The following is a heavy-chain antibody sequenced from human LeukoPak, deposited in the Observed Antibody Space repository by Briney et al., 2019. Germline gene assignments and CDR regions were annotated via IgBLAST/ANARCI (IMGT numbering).Heavy chain of an antibody. J-gene: IGHJ4*02. D-gene: IGHD1-1*01. CDR1: GGSVSSSSYY. Sequence: SETLSLTCTVSGGSVSSSSYYWGWIRQPPGKGLEWIGRIYHSGSTYYNPSLKSRITISVDMSKNQFSLKLSSVTAADTAVYYCARGDNWNDFDYWGQGTLVTVSS. CDR3: ARGDNWNDFDY. V-gene: IGHV4-39*07. CDR2: IYHSGST.